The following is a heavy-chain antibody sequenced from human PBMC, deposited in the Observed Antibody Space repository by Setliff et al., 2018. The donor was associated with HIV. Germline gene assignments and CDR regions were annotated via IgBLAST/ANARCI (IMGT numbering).Heavy chain of an antibody. CDR1: GGSITSRY. J-gene: IGHJ4*02. CDR2: IYYRGSA. V-gene: IGHV4-59*11. D-gene: IGHD1-26*01. CDR3: ARGWEWGAPVDY. Sequence: PSETLSLTCTVSGGSITSRYWSWIRQPPGKGLEWIGYIYYRGSANYNSSLKSRVTISVDTSKNQFSLKVSSVTAADTAVYYCARGWEWGAPVDYWGQGTLVTVSS.